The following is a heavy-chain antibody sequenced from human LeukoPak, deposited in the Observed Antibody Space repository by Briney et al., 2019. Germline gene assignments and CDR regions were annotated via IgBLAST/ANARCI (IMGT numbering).Heavy chain of an antibody. D-gene: IGHD3-22*01. V-gene: IGHV4-59*01. J-gene: IGHJ6*02. CDR2: IYYSVTT. Sequence: SETLSLTCTVSGGSISSYYWSWIRQPPGKGLEWIGYIYYSVTTNYNPSLKSRVTISVDTSKSQFSLKLSSVTAADTAVYYCARTRSHYNSYYYEPYYYGMDVWGQGTTVTVSS. CDR1: GGSISSYY. CDR3: ARTRSHYNSYYYEPYYYGMDV.